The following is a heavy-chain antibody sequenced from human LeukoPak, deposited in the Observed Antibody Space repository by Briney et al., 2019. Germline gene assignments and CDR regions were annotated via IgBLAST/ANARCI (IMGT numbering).Heavy chain of an antibody. Sequence: SETLSLTCTVSGVSISSYYWSWIRQPPGKGLEWVGYIYYSGSTNYNHSLKSRFTISLATSKNKFSLTLISLTTADTAVYYRARDLTTYGSGSYVYWGQGTLGTVSS. J-gene: IGHJ4*02. CDR2: IYYSGST. CDR1: GVSISSYY. D-gene: IGHD3-10*01. V-gene: IGHV4-59*01. CDR3: ARDLTTYGSGSYVY.